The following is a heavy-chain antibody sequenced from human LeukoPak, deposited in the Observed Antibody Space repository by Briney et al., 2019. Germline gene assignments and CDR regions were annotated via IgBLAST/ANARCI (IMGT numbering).Heavy chain of an antibody. CDR1: GGSFSGYY. J-gene: IGHJ3*02. V-gene: IGHV4-34*01. CDR3: ARHSRTGVYAFDI. Sequence: TSETLSLTCAVYGGSFSGYYWSWIRQPPGKGLEWIGSIYYSGSTYYNPSLKSRVTISVDTSKNQFSLKLSSVTAADTAVYYCARHSRTGVYAFDIWGQGTMVTVSS. CDR2: IYYSGST. D-gene: IGHD6-13*01.